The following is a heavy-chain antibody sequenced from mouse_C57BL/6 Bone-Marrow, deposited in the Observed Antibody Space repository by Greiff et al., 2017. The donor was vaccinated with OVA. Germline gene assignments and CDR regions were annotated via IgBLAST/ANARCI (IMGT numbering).Heavy chain of an antibody. V-gene: IGHV5-16*01. Sequence: EVKVVESEGGLVQPGSSMKLSCTASGFTFSDYYMAWVRQVPEKGLEWVANINYDGSSTYYLDSLKSRFIISRDNAKNILYLQMSSLKSEDTATYYCARDDGYLDYWGQGTTLTVSS. CDR1: GFTFSDYY. J-gene: IGHJ2*01. CDR3: ARDDGYLDY. CDR2: INYDGSST. D-gene: IGHD2-3*01.